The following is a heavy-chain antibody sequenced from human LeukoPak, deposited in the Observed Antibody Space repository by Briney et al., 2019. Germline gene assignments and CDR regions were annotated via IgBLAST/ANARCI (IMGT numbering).Heavy chain of an antibody. CDR1: GFPSSRYA. CDR3: ARGTGYSYGRPDDY. J-gene: IGHJ4*02. V-gene: IGHV3-30*04. Sequence: SGGSLRPSCAPPGFPSSRYAMHWVPPPPGKGLEWVAVISYDGSNKYYADSVKGRFTISRDNSKNTLYLQMNSLRAEDTAVYYCARGTGYSYGRPDDYWGQGTLVTVSS. CDR2: ISYDGSNK. D-gene: IGHD5-18*01.